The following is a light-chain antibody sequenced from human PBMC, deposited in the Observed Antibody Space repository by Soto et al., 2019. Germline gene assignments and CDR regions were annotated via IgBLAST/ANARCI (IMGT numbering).Light chain of an antibody. V-gene: IGLV2-23*01. J-gene: IGLJ2*01. CDR2: AGS. CDR3: CSYAGSSTWV. CDR1: SSDVGTYNL. Sequence: QSAQTQPASVSGSPGQSITISCTGTSSDVGTYNLVSWYQQHPGKAPKLMIYAGSKRPSGVSNRFSGSKSGNTASLTISGLQAEDEADYYCCSYAGSSTWVFGGGTKLTVL.